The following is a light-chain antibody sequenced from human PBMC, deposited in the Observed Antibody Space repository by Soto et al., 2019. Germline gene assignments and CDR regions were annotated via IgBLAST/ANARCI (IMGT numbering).Light chain of an antibody. CDR1: SSDVGSYNY. CDR3: SSYTSTNTMV. Sequence: QLVLTQPASVSGSPGQSITISCTGTSSDVGSYNYVSWYQLHPGKAPQLMIYDVSNRPSGVSNRFSGSKSGNTASLTISGLQAEDEADYYCSSYTSTNTMVFGGGTKVTVL. CDR2: DVS. V-gene: IGLV2-14*03. J-gene: IGLJ3*02.